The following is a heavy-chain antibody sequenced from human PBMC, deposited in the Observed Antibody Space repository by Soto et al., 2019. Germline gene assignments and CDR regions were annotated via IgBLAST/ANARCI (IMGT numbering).Heavy chain of an antibody. D-gene: IGHD3-9*01. CDR3: ARHPGYYDILTGYTTYYFDS. CDR2: IYYSGST. V-gene: IGHV4-59*08. Sequence: SQPLCPTCTVSGVSISSYYWSWIRQPPGKGLEWIGYIYYSGSTNYNPSLKSRVTISLDTPKNQFSLKLSSVTAADTAVYYCARHPGYYDILTGYTTYYFDSWGQGILVTVSS. J-gene: IGHJ4*02. CDR1: GVSISSYY.